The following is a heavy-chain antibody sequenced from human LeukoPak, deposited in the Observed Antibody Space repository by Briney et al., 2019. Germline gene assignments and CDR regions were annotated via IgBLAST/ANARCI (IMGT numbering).Heavy chain of an antibody. V-gene: IGHV3-7*01. D-gene: IGHD6-13*01. CDR3: ARDFRAGGSWYRRDYYGMDV. CDR2: IKQDGSEK. Sequence: PGGSLRLSCAASGFTFSSYWMSWVRQAPGKGLEWVANIKQDGSEKYYVDSVKGRFTISRDNAKNSLYLQMNSLRAEDTAVYYCARDFRAGGSWYRRDYYGMDVWGQGTTVTVSS. J-gene: IGHJ6*02. CDR1: GFTFSSYW.